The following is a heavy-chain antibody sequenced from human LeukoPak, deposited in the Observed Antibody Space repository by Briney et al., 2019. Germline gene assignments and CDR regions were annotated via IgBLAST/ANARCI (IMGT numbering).Heavy chain of an antibody. CDR3: ARERGEYCDNTSCSKYYFDY. D-gene: IGHD2-2*01. CDR1: GGSVSSGSNY. J-gene: IGHJ4*02. CDR2: IYYSGST. Sequence: SSETLSLTCTVSGGSVSSGSNYWSWIRQPPGKRLEWIGYIYYSGSTNYNPSLNSRVTISLDTSKNQFSLKLSSVTAADTAVYYCARERGEYCDNTSCSKYYFDYWGQGTLVTVSS. V-gene: IGHV4-61*01.